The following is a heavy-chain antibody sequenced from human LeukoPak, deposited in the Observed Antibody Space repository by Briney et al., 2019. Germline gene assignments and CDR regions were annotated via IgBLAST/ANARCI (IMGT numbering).Heavy chain of an antibody. D-gene: IGHD3-10*01. CDR1: GYTFIDHH. CDR3: SAHYGPGPV. V-gene: IGHV1-2*02. Sequence: ASVKVSCRASGYTFIDHHILWVRQAPGQGLEWMGWIHPNGRDTQYAQKFQDRMTMTTDTSITTAYMELHSVTSDVTAVYYCSAHYGPGPVWGQGTLITASS. J-gene: IGHJ4*02. CDR2: IHPNGRDT.